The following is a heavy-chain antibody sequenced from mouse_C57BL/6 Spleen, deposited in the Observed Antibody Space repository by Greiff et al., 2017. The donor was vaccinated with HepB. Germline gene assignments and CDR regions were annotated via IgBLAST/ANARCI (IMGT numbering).Heavy chain of an antibody. Sequence: VQLQQSGAELVRPGASVKLSCTASGFNIKDDYMHWVKQGPEQGLEWIGWIDPENGDTEYDSKFQGKATITADTSSNTAYLQLSSLTSEDAAVYYCTALIARAFAYWGQGTLLTVSS. V-gene: IGHV14-4*01. CDR3: TALIARAFAY. D-gene: IGHD2-4*01. J-gene: IGHJ3*01. CDR2: IDPENGDT. CDR1: GFNIKDDY.